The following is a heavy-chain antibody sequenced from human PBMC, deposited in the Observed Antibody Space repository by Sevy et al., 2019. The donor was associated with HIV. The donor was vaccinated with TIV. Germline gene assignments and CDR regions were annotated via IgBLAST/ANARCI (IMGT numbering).Heavy chain of an antibody. J-gene: IGHJ5*02. D-gene: IGHD6-19*01. CDR3: ACQTSGWYDWFDP. V-gene: IGHV1-2*05. CDR2: INPMNGDT. CDR1: GYNFIGYY. Sequence: ASVKVSCKASGYNFIGYYVHWVRQAPGQGLEWIVRINPMNGDTKYAQKFQGRVTMTRDMSVSTAYMEVSRLKSDDTGRYYCACQTSGWYDWFDPWGQGTLVTVSS.